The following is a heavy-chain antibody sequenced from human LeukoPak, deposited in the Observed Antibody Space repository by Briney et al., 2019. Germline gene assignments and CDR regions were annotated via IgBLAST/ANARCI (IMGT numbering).Heavy chain of an antibody. CDR3: AKHPVFSYYYDSSGEFDY. J-gene: IGHJ4*02. CDR2: ISPSGDIT. CDR1: GFHFSAHG. V-gene: IGHV3-23*01. D-gene: IGHD3-22*01. Sequence: PGGSLRLSCAASGFHFSAHGMNWIRQAPGKGLEWVSGISPSGDITYYADSVKGRFTISRDNSKNTLYLQMNSLRAEDTAVYYCAKHPVFSYYYDSSGEFDYWGQGTLVTISS.